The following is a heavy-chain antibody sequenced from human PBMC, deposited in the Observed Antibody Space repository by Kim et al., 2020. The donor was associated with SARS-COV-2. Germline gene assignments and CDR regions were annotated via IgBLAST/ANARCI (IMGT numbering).Heavy chain of an antibody. J-gene: IGHJ5*02. CDR1: GYTLTELS. CDR2: FDPEDGEK. D-gene: IGHD3-3*01. CDR3: ATSPGVWNGYSANWFDP. Sequence: ASVKVSCKDSGYTLTELSMHWVRQAPGKGLEWMGGFDPEDGEKIYAQKFQGRVTMTEDTSTDTAYMELSSLRSEDTAVYYCATSPGVWNGYSANWFDPWGQGTLVTVSS. V-gene: IGHV1-24*01.